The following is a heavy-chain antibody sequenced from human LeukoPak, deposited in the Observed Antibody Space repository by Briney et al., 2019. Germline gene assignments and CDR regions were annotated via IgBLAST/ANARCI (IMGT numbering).Heavy chain of an antibody. V-gene: IGHV3-53*01. J-gene: IGHJ6*02. CDR3: ARARRYCSGGSCYSNYYGMDV. CDR2: IYSGGST. Sequence: GGSLRLSCVASGFTFSSYAMSWVRQAPGKGLEWVSVIYSGGSTYYADSVKGRFTISRDNSKNTLYLQMNSLRAEDTAVYYCARARRYCSGGSCYSNYYGMDVWGQGTTVTVSS. D-gene: IGHD2-15*01. CDR1: GFTFSSYA.